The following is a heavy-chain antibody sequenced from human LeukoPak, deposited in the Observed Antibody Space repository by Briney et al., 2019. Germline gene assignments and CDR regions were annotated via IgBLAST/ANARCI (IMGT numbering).Heavy chain of an antibody. CDR2: IIPIFGTA. CDR1: GYTFTGYY. J-gene: IGHJ4*02. V-gene: IGHV1-69*13. CDR3: ASGLQYSSLDY. Sequence: GASVKVSCKASGYTFTGYYMHWVRQAPGQGLEWMGGIIPIFGTANYAQKFQGRVTITADESTSTAYMELSSLRSEDTAVYYCASGLQYSSLDYWGQGTLVTVSS. D-gene: IGHD5-18*01.